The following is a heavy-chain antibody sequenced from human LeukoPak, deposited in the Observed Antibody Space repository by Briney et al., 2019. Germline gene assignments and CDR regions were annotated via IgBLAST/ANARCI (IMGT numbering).Heavy chain of an antibody. J-gene: IGHJ4*02. Sequence: GSLRLSCAASGFTFSIYWMSWVRQAPGKGLEWVANIKQGGSEKLYADSVKGRFTISRENAKNSLYLQMNSLRAGDTAVYYCARGVPGGLDYWGQGLLVTVSS. CDR1: GFTFSIYW. D-gene: IGHD3-3*01. CDR2: IKQGGSEK. V-gene: IGHV3-7*02. CDR3: ARGVPGGLDY.